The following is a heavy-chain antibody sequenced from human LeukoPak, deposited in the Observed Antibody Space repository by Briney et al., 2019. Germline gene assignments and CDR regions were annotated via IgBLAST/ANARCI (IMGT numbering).Heavy chain of an antibody. D-gene: IGHD1-26*01. CDR1: GFTFSSYA. Sequence: GGSLRLSRAASGFTFSSYAMHWVRQAPGKGLEWVAVISYDGSNKYYADSVKGRFTISRDNSKNTLYLQMNSLRAEDTAVYYCASQTELGYWGQGTLVTVSS. J-gene: IGHJ4*02. V-gene: IGHV3-30-3*01. CDR2: ISYDGSNK. CDR3: ASQTELGY.